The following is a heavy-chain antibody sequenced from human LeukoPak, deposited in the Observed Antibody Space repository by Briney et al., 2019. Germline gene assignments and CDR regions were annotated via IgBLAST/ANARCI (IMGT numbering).Heavy chain of an antibody. Sequence: SVKVSFKASGATFSSYTISWVRQPPGQGLEWMGRIIPILGIANNAQKFQGRVTITADKSTSTAYMELSSLRSEDTAVYYCAREEYGSEGDYFGYWGQRTLVTVSS. CDR3: AREEYGSEGDYFGY. CDR2: IIPILGIA. J-gene: IGHJ4*02. D-gene: IGHD3-10*01. CDR1: GATFSSYT. V-gene: IGHV1-69*04.